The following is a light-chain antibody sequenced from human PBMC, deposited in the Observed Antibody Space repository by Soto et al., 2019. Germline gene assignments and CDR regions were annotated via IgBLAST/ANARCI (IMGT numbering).Light chain of an antibody. J-gene: IGLJ2*01. CDR2: DVS. CDR1: SSDVGTYDY. V-gene: IGLV2-14*01. CDR3: SSYTSSSTPVV. Sequence: QSALTQPASVSGSPGQSITISCTGTSSDVGTYDYVSWYQQHPGKAPQLMIYDVSNRPSGVSNRFSGSKSANTASLTISGLQAEDEADYYCSSYTSSSTPVVFGGGTKLIVL.